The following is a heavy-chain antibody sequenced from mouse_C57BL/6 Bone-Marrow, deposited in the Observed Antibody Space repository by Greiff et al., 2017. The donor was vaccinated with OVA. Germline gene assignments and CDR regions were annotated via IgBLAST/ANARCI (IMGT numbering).Heavy chain of an antibody. D-gene: IGHD2-5*01. J-gene: IGHJ1*03. CDR2: ISSGSSTI. Sequence: EVKLQESGGGLVKPGGSLKLSCAASGFTFSDYGMHWVRQAPEKGLEWVAYISSGSSTIYYADTVKGRFTISRDNAKNTLFLQMTSLRSEDTAMYYCAREDSKELYWYFDVWGTGTTVTVSS. V-gene: IGHV5-17*01. CDR1: GFTFSDYG. CDR3: AREDSKELYWYFDV.